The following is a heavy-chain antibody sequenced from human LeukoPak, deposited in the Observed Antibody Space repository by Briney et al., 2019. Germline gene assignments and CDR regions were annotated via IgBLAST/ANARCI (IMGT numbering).Heavy chain of an antibody. V-gene: IGHV4-39*01. CDR1: GGSISSSSYY. D-gene: IGHD3-10*01. CDR2: IYYSGST. CDR3: ARHSPFNLLYRFGEPNWFDP. Sequence: PSETLSLTCTVSGGSISSSSYYWGWIRQPPGKGLEWIGSIYYSGSTYYNPSLKSRVTISVDTSKNQFSLKLSSVTAADTAVYYCARHSPFNLLYRFGEPNWFDPWGQGTLVTVSS. J-gene: IGHJ5*02.